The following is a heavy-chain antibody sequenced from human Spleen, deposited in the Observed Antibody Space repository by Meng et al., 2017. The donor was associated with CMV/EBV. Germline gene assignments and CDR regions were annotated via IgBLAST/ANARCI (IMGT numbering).Heavy chain of an antibody. CDR3: ARGRRYCGGDCYSPLDY. CDR2: HNWNGDST. Sequence: GESLKISWAAAGFIFDDYGMSWVRQAPGKGLKWVSGHNWNGDSTGYADSVKGRFTISRDNAKNSLYLQMNSLRADDTALYYCARGRRYCGGDCYSPLDYWGQGTLVTVSS. CDR1: GFIFDDYG. J-gene: IGHJ4*02. V-gene: IGHV3-20*04. D-gene: IGHD2-21*01.